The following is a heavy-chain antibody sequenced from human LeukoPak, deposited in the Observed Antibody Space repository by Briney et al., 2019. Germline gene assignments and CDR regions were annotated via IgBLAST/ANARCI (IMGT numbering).Heavy chain of an antibody. CDR2: IYYSGST. Sequence: SETLSLTCTVSGGSISSSSYYWGWIRQPPGKGLEWIGSIYYSGSTYYNPSLKSRVTISVDTSKNQFSLKLSSVTAADTAVYYCARLSGYSSGHYYSDYWGQGTLVTVSS. D-gene: IGHD3-22*01. CDR3: ARLSGYSSGHYYSDY. CDR1: GGSISSSSYY. V-gene: IGHV4-39*07. J-gene: IGHJ4*02.